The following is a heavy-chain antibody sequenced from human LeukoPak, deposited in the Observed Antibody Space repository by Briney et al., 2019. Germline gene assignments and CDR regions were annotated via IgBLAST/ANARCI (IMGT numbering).Heavy chain of an antibody. Sequence: PGGSLRLSCEASGFTLSSYEMNWVRQAPGKGLEWVSYISSSGSTIYYADSVKGRFTISRDNAKNSLYLQMNSLRAEDTAVYYCARDRTLGGCSGGSCYVYYYGMDVWGQGTTVTVSS. CDR3: ARDRTLGGCSGGSCYVYYYGMDV. CDR2: ISSSGSTI. CDR1: GFTLSSYE. D-gene: IGHD2-15*01. J-gene: IGHJ6*02. V-gene: IGHV3-48*03.